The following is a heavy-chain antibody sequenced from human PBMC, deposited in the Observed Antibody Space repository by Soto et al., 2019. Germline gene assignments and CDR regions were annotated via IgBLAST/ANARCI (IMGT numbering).Heavy chain of an antibody. CDR2: ISGGGDTT. V-gene: IGHV3-23*01. J-gene: IGHJ4*02. CDR1: GFTFNNYA. Sequence: EVQLLESGGGLVQPGGSLRLSCAASGFTFNNYAMTWVRQAPGKGLEWVSAISGGGDTTSYADSVKGRFTVSRDGSKNTLYLQMSSLRAEDTALYYCAKGRGGSGSLTPRVDFLGQRTLVTVSS. CDR3: AKGRGGSGSLTPRVDF. D-gene: IGHD3-10*01.